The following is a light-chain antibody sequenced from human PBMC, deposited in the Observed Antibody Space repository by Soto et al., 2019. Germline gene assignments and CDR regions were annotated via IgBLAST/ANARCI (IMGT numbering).Light chain of an antibody. V-gene: IGKV1-5*01. CDR2: VAY. CDR1: QSISSW. Sequence: DIQRTQYTSTLSASVGDRVTITCGASQSISSWLAWYQTKPGKAPKLLIYVAYSLESGVPSRFSGSGSGTEFTLTICSMQPDEGTTDDCQQSNSYQWPFGQVAKVDIK. CDR3: QQSNSYQWP. J-gene: IGKJ1*01.